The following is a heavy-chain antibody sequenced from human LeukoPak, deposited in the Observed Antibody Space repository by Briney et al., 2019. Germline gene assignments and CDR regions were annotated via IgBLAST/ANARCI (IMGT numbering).Heavy chain of an antibody. D-gene: IGHD3-16*01. CDR1: GYTFTSYD. V-gene: IGHV1-8*01. Sequence: ASVKVSCKASGYTFTSYDINWVRQATGQGLEWMGWMNPNSGNTGYAQKFQGRVAMTRNTSITTAYMELSRLRSDDTAAYYCARVPQWLSDYATYAFDIWGQGTMVTVSS. J-gene: IGHJ3*02. CDR2: MNPNSGNT. CDR3: ARVPQWLSDYATYAFDI.